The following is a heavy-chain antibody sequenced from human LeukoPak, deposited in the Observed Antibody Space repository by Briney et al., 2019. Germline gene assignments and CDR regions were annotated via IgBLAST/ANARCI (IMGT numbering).Heavy chain of an antibody. CDR2: ISAYNGNT. D-gene: IGHD3-16*02. V-gene: IGHV1-18*01. Sequence: VASVKVSCRASGGTFSSYGISWVRQAPGQGLEWMGWISAYNGNTNYAQKLQGRVTMTTDTSTSTAYMELRSLRSDDTAVYYCARVKPRWNWFDPWGQGTLVTVSS. CDR3: ARVKPRWNWFDP. J-gene: IGHJ5*02. CDR1: GGTFSSYG.